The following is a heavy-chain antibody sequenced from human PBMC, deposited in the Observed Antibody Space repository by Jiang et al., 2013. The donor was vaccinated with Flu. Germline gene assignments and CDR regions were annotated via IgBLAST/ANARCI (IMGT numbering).Heavy chain of an antibody. V-gene: IGHV1-69*01. Sequence: EVKKPGSSVKVSCKASGGTFSSYAISWVRQAPGQGLEWMGGIIPIFGTANYAQKFQGRVTITADESTSTAYMELSSLRSEDTAVYYCARVVCSGGSCYHYYGMDVWGQGTTVTVSS. CDR2: IIPIFGTA. CDR3: ARVVCSGGSCYHYYGMDV. J-gene: IGHJ6*02. CDR1: GGTFSSYA. D-gene: IGHD2-15*01.